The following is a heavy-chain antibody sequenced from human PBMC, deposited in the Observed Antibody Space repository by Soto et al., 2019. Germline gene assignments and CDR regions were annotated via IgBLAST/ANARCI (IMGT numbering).Heavy chain of an antibody. V-gene: IGHV4-59*01. CDR3: ATVNTISRPINS. Sequence: PSETLSLTCTVSGGSISSYYWTWIRQPPGKGLEWIGYISSSGSTNYNPSLKSRVTISADTSKNQFSLKLSSVTAADTAVYYCATVNTISRPINSWGEGTLVTVSS. CDR2: ISSSGST. J-gene: IGHJ4*02. D-gene: IGHD2-2*01. CDR1: GGSISSYY.